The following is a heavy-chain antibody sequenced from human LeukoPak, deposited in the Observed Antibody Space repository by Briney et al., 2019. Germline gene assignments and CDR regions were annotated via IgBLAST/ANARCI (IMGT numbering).Heavy chain of an antibody. CDR3: AREEAGTYGFEY. CDR2: AFYRSQWYN. J-gene: IGHJ4*02. CDR1: GDSVSSNSAA. Sequence: SQTLSVTCAIFGDSVSSNSAAWKWIRQSPSRGLEWLGRAFYRSQWYNDYAFSVKGRIAINPDTSKNHFSLQLNSVTPEDTAVYYCAREEAGTYGFEYWGQGTLVTASS. D-gene: IGHD3-10*01. V-gene: IGHV6-1*01.